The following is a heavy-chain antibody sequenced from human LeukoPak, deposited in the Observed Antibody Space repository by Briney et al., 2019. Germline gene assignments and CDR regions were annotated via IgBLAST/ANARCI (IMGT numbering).Heavy chain of an antibody. CDR1: GFTFSSYS. CDR2: ISSSSSTI. Sequence: RSGGSLRLSCAASGFTFSSYSMNWVRQAPGKGLEWVSYISSSSSTIYYADSVKGRFTISRDNAKNSLYLQMNSLRAEDTAVYYCARVGTYSGYDYGWMNYWGQGTLVTVSS. CDR3: ARVGTYSGYDYGWMNY. V-gene: IGHV3-48*01. J-gene: IGHJ4*02. D-gene: IGHD5-12*01.